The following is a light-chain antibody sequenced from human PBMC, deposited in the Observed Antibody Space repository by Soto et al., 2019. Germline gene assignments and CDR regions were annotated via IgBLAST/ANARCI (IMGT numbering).Light chain of an antibody. CDR3: QQYYSTRYT. V-gene: IGKV4-1*01. Sequence: DIVMTQSPDSLAVSLGERATINCKSSQSVLYSSNNKNYLAWYQQKPGQPPKLLIYWASTRESGVPDRFSGSGSGSDFALTISSLKAEDVAVYYCQQYYSTRYTCGQGTKLEIK. CDR2: WAS. CDR1: QSVLYSSNNKNY. J-gene: IGKJ2*01.